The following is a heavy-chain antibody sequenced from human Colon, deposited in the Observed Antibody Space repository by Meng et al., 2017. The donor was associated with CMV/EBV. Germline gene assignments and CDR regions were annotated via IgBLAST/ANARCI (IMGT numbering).Heavy chain of an antibody. CDR2: ISSSSNYI. V-gene: IGHV3-21*01. Sequence: GESLKISCAASGFTFSSFIMNWVRQAPGKGLEWVSSISSSSNYIYYADSVRGRFTISRDNAKNSLYLQMNSLRAEDTAVYYCARDLRGGSGYYTFDYWGQGTVVTVSS. CDR1: GFTFSSFI. CDR3: ARDLRGGSGYYTFDY. J-gene: IGHJ4*02. D-gene: IGHD3-3*01.